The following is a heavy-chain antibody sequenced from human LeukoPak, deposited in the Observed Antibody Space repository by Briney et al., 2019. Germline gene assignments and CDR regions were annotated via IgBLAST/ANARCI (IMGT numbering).Heavy chain of an antibody. CDR2: IYYSGST. J-gene: IGHJ4*02. CDR3: ARTYGSGIRIDY. CDR1: GVSISSYY. V-gene: IGHV4-59*08. D-gene: IGHD3-10*01. Sequence: SETLSLTCTVSGVSISSYYWSWIRQPPGKGLEWIGYIYYSGSTNYNPSLKSRVTISVDTSKNQFSLKLSSVTAADTAVYYCARTYGSGIRIDYWGQGTLVTVSS.